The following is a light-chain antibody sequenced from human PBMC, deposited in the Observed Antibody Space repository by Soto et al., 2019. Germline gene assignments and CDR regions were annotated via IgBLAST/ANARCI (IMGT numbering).Light chain of an antibody. Sequence: DIPMTQSPSSVSASVGDRVTITCRASQGIRNWLAWYQQKPGRAPNLLIYTASSLQTGVPSRFSGSGSGTDFTLTISSLQPEDSAIYYCQQTNSFPWTFGQGTKVEIK. J-gene: IGKJ1*01. V-gene: IGKV1-12*01. CDR2: TAS. CDR3: QQTNSFPWT. CDR1: QGIRNW.